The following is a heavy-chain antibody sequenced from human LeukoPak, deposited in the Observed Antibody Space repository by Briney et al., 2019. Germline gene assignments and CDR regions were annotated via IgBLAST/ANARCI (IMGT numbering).Heavy chain of an antibody. CDR3: ARDGGYDILTGDNWFDP. D-gene: IGHD3-9*01. CDR2: IYYSGST. J-gene: IGHJ5*02. V-gene: IGHV4-39*07. CDR1: GGSISSSSYY. Sequence: PSETLSLTRTVSGGSISSSSYYWGWIRQPPGKGLEWIGSIYYSGSTYYNPSLKSRVTISVDTSKNQFSLKLSSVTAADTAVYYCARDGGYDILTGDNWFDPWGQGTLVTVSS.